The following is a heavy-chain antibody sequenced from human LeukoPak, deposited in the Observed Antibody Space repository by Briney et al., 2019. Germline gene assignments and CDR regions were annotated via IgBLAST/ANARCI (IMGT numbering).Heavy chain of an antibody. Sequence: ASVKVSCKASGYTFTSYYMHWVRQAPGQGLEWMGIINPSGGSTSYARKFQGRVTMTRDTSTSTVYMELSSLRSEDTAVYYCARDLSGGLDFDYWGQGTLVTVSS. CDR3: ARDLSGGLDFDY. CDR2: INPSGGST. V-gene: IGHV1-46*01. J-gene: IGHJ4*02. D-gene: IGHD1-26*01. CDR1: GYTFTSYY.